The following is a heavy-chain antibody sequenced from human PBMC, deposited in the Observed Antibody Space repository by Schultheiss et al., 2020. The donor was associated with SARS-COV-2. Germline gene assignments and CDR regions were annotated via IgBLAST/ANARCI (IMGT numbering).Heavy chain of an antibody. V-gene: IGHV1-2*06. Sequence: ASVKVSCKASGYTFTSYGISWVRQAPGQGLEWMGRINPNSGGTNYAQKFQGRVTMTRDTSISTAYMELSRLRSDDTAVYYCARDHSVGGYYYYGMDVWGQGTTVTVSS. CDR1: GYTFTSYG. D-gene: IGHD3-16*01. J-gene: IGHJ6*02. CDR2: INPNSGGT. CDR3: ARDHSVGGYYYYGMDV.